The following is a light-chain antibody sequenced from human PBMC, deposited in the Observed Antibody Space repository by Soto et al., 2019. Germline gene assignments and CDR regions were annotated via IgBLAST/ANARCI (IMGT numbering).Light chain of an antibody. Sequence: EIVLTQSPATLSLSPGERATLSCRASQSVSSYLAWYQQKPGQAPRPLIYGASSRATGIPDRFSGSGSGTDFTLTISRLEPEGVAVYYCQQYEAVGTFGQGTKVDIK. J-gene: IGKJ1*01. CDR3: QQYEAVGT. CDR2: GAS. CDR1: QSVSSY. V-gene: IGKV3-20*01.